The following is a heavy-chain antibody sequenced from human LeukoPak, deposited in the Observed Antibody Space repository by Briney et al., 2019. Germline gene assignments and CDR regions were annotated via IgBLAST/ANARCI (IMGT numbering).Heavy chain of an antibody. CDR3: AKVRITMVRGVRAGIYYFDS. V-gene: IGHV3-43*02. J-gene: IGHJ4*02. D-gene: IGHD3-10*01. CDR1: GFTLDDYA. CDR2: ISGDGGRT. Sequence: GGSPRLSCAASGFTLDDYAIHWVRQAPGKGLEWVSLISGDGGRTYYADSVKGRFTISRDNSKNSPYLQMNSLRTEDTALYYCAKVRITMVRGVRAGIYYFDSWGQGTLVTVSS.